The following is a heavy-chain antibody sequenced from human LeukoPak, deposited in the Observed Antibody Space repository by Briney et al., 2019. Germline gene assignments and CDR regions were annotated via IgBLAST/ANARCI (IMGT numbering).Heavy chain of an antibody. CDR2: INHSGST. CDR3: ARRSDGLSLSDAASRFDP. CDR1: GGSFSGYY. Sequence: SETLSLTCAVYGGSFSGYYWSWIRQPPGKGLEWIGEINHSGSTNYNPSLKSRVTISVDTSKNQFSLKLSSVTAADPAVYYCARRSDGLSLSDAASRFDPWGQGTLVTVSS. J-gene: IGHJ5*02. V-gene: IGHV4-34*01. D-gene: IGHD3-16*01.